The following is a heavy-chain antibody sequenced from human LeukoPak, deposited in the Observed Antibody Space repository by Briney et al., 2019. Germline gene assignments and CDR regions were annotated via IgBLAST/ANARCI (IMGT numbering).Heavy chain of an antibody. V-gene: IGHV3-7*01. D-gene: IGHD3-9*01. CDR3: ARDRSDILTGYSANWFDP. CDR2: IKQDGSEK. CDR1: GFTFSSYW. Sequence: GGSLRLSCAASGFTFSSYWMSWVRQAPGKGLEWVANIKQDGSEKFYVDSVKGRFTISRDNAKNSLFLQMNSLRAEDTAVYYCARDRSDILTGYSANWFDPWGQGTLVTVSS. J-gene: IGHJ5*02.